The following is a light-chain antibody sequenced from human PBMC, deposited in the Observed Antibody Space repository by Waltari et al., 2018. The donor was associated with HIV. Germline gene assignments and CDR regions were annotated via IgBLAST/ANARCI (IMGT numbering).Light chain of an antibody. J-gene: IGLJ3*02. CDR3: SAYTSSGTWV. V-gene: IGLV2-14*01. CDR1: SSDVGDYHF. Sequence: QSALTQPASVSASPGQSITISCTGTSSDVGDYHFVSWYQQHPGRPPKLIIYDVYRRPSGISVRLSGSKSGNTASMGISRRQTEDEADYYCSAYTSSGTWVFGGGTKLTVL. CDR2: DVY.